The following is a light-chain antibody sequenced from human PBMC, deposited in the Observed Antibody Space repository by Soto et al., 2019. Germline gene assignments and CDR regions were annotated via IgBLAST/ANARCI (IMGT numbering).Light chain of an antibody. V-gene: IGKV1-27*01. CDR2: AAS. CDR3: QKYHSAAYT. J-gene: IGKJ2*01. Sequence: DIQMTQSPSSLSVSVGDRVTITCRASQGISNYLAWYQQKPGKVPKLLIYAASTLQSGIPSRFSGSGSGTDFTLTMNSLQLEDVATYYYQKYHSAAYTFGQGTKLDIK. CDR1: QGISNY.